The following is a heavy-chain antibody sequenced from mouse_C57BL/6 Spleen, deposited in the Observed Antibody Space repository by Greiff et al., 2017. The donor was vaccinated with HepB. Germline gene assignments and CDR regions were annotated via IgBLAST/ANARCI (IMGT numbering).Heavy chain of an antibody. CDR3: ARNWDYDYGWYFDV. CDR2: IWSGGST. J-gene: IGHJ1*03. D-gene: IGHD2-4*01. CDR1: GFSLTSYG. V-gene: IGHV2-2*01. Sequence: VKLQESGPGLVQPSQSLSITCTVSGFSLTSYGVHWVRQSPGKGLEWLGVIWSGGSTDYNAAFISRLSISKDNSKSQVFFKMNSLQADDTAIYYCARNWDYDYGWYFDVWGTGTTVTVSS.